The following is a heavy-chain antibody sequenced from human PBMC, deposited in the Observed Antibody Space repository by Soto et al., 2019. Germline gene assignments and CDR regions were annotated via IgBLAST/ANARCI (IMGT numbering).Heavy chain of an antibody. D-gene: IGHD3-10*01. CDR3: ARGGDLDN. Sequence: EVQLVESGGHLLQPGGSLRLSCEASGFVFRSYEMNWVRQAPGKGLEWVSYISGSGSPIYYADSVKGRFTVSRDNARNSLYLHMNSLRAEDTAVYYCARGGDLDNWGPGTLVTVSS. CDR1: GFVFRSYE. CDR2: ISGSGSPI. V-gene: IGHV3-48*03. J-gene: IGHJ4*02.